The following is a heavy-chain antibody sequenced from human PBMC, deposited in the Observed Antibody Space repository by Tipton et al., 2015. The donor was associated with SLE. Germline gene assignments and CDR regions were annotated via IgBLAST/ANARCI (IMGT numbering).Heavy chain of an antibody. CDR1: GFTFSDYY. V-gene: IGHV3-11*04. D-gene: IGHD4-11*01. Sequence: GSLRLSCAASGFTFSDYYMSWIRQAPGKGLEWVSYISSSGSTIYYADSVKGRFTISRDNAKNSLYLQMNSLRAEDTAVYYCARYSKRGYYYYGMDVWGQGTTVTVSS. CDR2: ISSSGSTI. CDR3: ARYSKRGYYYYGMDV. J-gene: IGHJ6*02.